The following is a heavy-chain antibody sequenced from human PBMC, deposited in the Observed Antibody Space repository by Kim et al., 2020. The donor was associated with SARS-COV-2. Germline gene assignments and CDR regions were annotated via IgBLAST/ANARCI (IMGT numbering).Heavy chain of an antibody. Sequence: ASVKVSCKASGYTFTNYDISWVRQAPGQGLEWMGKISAYNGNRNYAQKVQDRVTMTTDTSTSTAYMELRSLRSDDTAVYYCARGAYCGGDCYSDVNWFGPCGQGTLVTVSS. CDR3: ARGAYCGGDCYSDVNWFGP. D-gene: IGHD2-21*02. V-gene: IGHV1-18*01. J-gene: IGHJ5*02. CDR1: GYTFTNYD. CDR2: ISAYNGNR.